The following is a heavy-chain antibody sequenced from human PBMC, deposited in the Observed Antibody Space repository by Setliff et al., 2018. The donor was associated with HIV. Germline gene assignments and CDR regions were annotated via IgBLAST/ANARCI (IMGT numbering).Heavy chain of an antibody. J-gene: IGHJ4*02. Sequence: PSETLSLTCSVSGGSISSYYWSWIRQPPGKGLEWIGYIYYSGSTYYNPSLKSRVTISVDTSKNQFSLKLSSVTAADTAVYYCARSSSSSPFFFDYWGQGSLVTVSS. D-gene: IGHD6-6*01. CDR2: IYYSGST. V-gene: IGHV4-59*06. CDR3: ARSSSSSPFFFDY. CDR1: GGSISSYY.